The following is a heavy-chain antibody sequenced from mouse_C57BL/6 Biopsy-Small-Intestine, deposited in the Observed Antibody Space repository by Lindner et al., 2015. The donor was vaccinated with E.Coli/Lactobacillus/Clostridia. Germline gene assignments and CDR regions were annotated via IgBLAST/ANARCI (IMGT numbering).Heavy chain of an antibody. Sequence: VQLQESGGGLVKPGGSLKLSCAASGFTFSDYGMYWVRQAPEKGLEWVAYISSGSSTIYYVDTVKGRFTISRDNAKNTLFLQMTSLRSEDTAMYYCARPTGTEYFDVWGTGTTVTVSS. D-gene: IGHD4-1*01. CDR1: GFTFSDYG. V-gene: IGHV5-17*01. CDR3: ARPTGTEYFDV. CDR2: ISSGSSTI. J-gene: IGHJ1*03.